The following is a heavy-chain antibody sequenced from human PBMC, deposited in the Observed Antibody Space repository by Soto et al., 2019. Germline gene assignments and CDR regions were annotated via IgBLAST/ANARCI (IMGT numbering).Heavy chain of an antibody. V-gene: IGHV4-39*01. Sequence: PSGTLSLTCTVSGCSISSSSYYWGWMRQAPGKGRESIGSIYYSRSTYYNPSLESPVTISIDTSKNQFSLKMSTVTAADPAVYYCARSLTMVRGVIADDYYGMDVWGQGTTVTVSS. CDR3: ARSLTMVRGVIADDYYGMDV. CDR2: IYYSRST. D-gene: IGHD3-10*01. J-gene: IGHJ6*02. CDR1: GCSISSSSYY.